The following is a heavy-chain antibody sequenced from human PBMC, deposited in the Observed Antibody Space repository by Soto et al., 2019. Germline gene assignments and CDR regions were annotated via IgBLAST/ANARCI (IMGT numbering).Heavy chain of an antibody. Sequence: QITLKESGPTLVEPTQTLTLTCTFSGFSLSTSGVGVAGIRQTPGKAVEWRALIYWNDDKRYNPSLKSRVTITTDTSETRVLLSKTNMHTVDTATYACAHRAYLLRILDRGSYDSWGQGTLVSVSS. CDR1: GFSLSTSGVG. CDR2: IYWNDDK. CDR3: AHRAYLLRILDRGSYDS. D-gene: IGHD3-3*01. V-gene: IGHV2-5*01. J-gene: IGHJ4*02.